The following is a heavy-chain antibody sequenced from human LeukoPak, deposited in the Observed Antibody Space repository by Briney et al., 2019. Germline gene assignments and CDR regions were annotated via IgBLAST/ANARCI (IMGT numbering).Heavy chain of an antibody. Sequence: ASVKVSCKASGGTFSSYAISWVRQAPGQGLEWMGGIIPIFGTANYAQKFQGRVTITTDESTSTAYMELSSLRSDDTAVYYCARDVDSGWYDWFDPWGQGTLVTVSS. CDR3: ARDVDSGWYDWFDP. CDR1: GGTFSSYA. CDR2: IIPIFGTA. J-gene: IGHJ5*02. D-gene: IGHD6-19*01. V-gene: IGHV1-69*05.